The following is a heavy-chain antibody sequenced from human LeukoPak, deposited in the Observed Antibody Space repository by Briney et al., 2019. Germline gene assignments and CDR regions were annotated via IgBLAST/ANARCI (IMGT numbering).Heavy chain of an antibody. CDR3: ARGERGYSSHAFDI. V-gene: IGHV4-59*01. CDR1: GGSISSYY. Sequence: PSETLSLTCTVSGGSISSYYWSWIRQPPGKGLEWIGYIYYSGSTNYNPSLKSRVTISVDTSKNQFSLKLSSVTAADTAVYYCARGERGYSSHAFDIWDQGTMVTVSS. J-gene: IGHJ3*02. D-gene: IGHD5-18*01. CDR2: IYYSGST.